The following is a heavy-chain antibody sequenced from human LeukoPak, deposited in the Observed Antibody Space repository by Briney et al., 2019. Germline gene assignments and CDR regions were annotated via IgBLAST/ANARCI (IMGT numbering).Heavy chain of an antibody. V-gene: IGHV4-59*01. CDR3: ARSPYSSSGFLGRLSDRGNYYYYMDV. J-gene: IGHJ6*03. D-gene: IGHD6-6*01. CDR2: IYYSGST. CDR1: GGSISSYY. Sequence: SETLSLTCTVSGGSISSYYWSWIRQPPGKGLEWIGYIYYSGSTNYNPSLKSRVTISVDTSKNQFSLKLSSVTAADTAVYYCARSPYSSSGFLGRLSDRGNYYYYMDVWGKGTTVTVSS.